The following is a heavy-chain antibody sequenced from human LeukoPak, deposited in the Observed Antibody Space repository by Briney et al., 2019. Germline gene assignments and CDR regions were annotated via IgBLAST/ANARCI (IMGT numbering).Heavy chain of an antibody. J-gene: IGHJ4*02. CDR1: GFTFSDHY. D-gene: IGHD1-26*01. CDR2: IRNKANSYTT. Sequence: GGSLRLSCAASGFTFSDHYMGWVRQAPGKGLEWLSQIRNKANSYTTFYAASVKGRFTISRDDSKSSLYLQMNSLKTEDTAVYYCTDVGSTIWGQGTLVTVSS. V-gene: IGHV3-72*01. CDR3: TDVGSTI.